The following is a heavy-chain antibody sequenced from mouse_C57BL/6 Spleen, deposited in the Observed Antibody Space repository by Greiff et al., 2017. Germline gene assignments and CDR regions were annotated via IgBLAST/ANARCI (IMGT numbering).Heavy chain of an antibody. V-gene: IGHV1-50*01. CDR1: GYTFTSYW. D-gene: IGHD2-1*01. CDR3: ARFRGNFPWFAY. Sequence: QVQLQQPGAELVKPGASVKLSCKASGYTFTSYWMQWVKQRPGQGLEWIGEIDPSDSYTNYNQKFKGKATLTVDTSSSTAYMQLSSLTSADSAVYYCARFRGNFPWFAYWGQGTLVTVAA. J-gene: IGHJ3*01. CDR2: IDPSDSYT.